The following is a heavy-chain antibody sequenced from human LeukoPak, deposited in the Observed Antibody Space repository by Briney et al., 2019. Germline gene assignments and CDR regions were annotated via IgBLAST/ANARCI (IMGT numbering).Heavy chain of an antibody. CDR1: GFTFSYYE. CDR3: ARDLHTSGSIALDS. D-gene: IGHD6-19*01. J-gene: IGHJ4*02. Sequence: GGSLRLSCAASGFTFSYYEMNWVRQAPGKGLEWISYISGSGETRSYADSVRGRFTISRDNANYSLNLQMNSLRAEDTAVYYCARDLHTSGSIALDSWGQGILVIVSS. V-gene: IGHV3-48*03. CDR2: ISGSGETR.